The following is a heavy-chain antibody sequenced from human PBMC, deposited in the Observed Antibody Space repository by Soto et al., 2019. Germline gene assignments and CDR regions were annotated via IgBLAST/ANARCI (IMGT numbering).Heavy chain of an antibody. Sequence: GESLKISCKASGYSFTNYWIAWVRQMPGKGLEWVGLIFPGDSDIRYSSSFQGQVTISADKSITTAYLQWSSLKASDTAMYYCARSQDGGYRYSYWGQGALVTVSS. CDR1: GYSFTNYW. V-gene: IGHV5-51*01. CDR3: ARSQDGGYRYSY. CDR2: IFPGDSDI. J-gene: IGHJ4*02. D-gene: IGHD5-18*01.